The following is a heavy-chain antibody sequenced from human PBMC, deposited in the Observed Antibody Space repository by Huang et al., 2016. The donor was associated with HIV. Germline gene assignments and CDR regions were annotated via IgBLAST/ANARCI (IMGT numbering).Heavy chain of an antibody. CDR3: ARLIGSPSFYYGLDV. D-gene: IGHD3-10*01. J-gene: IGHJ6*02. CDR2: IYPGDSDT. CDR1: GYRFRSNW. V-gene: IGHV5-51*01. Sequence: EVQLVQSGAEVKKPGESLKISCKGSGYRFRSNWIGWVRQMTGKGLEWIGLIYPGDSDTRYSPSFQGQVTISADKSINTAYLQWSSLKASDTAMYYCARLIGSPSFYYGLDVWGQGTTVTVSS.